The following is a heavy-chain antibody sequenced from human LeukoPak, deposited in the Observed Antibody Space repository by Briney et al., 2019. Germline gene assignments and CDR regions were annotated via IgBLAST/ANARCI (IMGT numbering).Heavy chain of an antibody. V-gene: IGHV1-8*03. CDR2: MNPNSGNT. Sequence: ASVKVSCKASGYTFTSYDINWVRQATGQGLEWMGWMNPNSGNTGYAQKFQGRVTITRNTSISTAYMELSSLRSEDTAVYYCARVKGSSSSSEYFQHWGQGTLVTVSS. CDR1: GYTFTSYD. J-gene: IGHJ1*01. CDR3: ARVKGSSSSSEYFQH. D-gene: IGHD6-6*01.